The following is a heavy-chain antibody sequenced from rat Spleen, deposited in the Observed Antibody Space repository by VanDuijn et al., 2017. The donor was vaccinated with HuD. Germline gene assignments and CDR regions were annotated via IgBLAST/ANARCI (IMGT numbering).Heavy chain of an antibody. J-gene: IGHJ2*01. CDR2: ISRRSDRT. CDR1: GFNFNDYW. CDR3: ARHELSHFFDD. V-gene: IGHV5-25*01. Sequence: EVKLVESGGGLVQPGRSLKLSCAASGFNFNDYWMGWVRQAPTKGLEWVTSISRRSDRTYYRDSVKGRFTVSRDNAKSTLYLQMDSLRSEDTATYYCARHELSHFFDDWGQGVMVTVSS. D-gene: IGHD1-3*01.